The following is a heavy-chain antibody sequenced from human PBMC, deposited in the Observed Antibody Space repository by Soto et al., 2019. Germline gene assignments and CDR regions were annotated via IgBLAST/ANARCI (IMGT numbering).Heavy chain of an antibody. CDR3: ARELGRGNDAFDI. CDR1: GFTFSSYS. Sequence: EVQLVESGGGLVKPGGSLRLSCAASGFTFSSYSMNWVRQAPGRGLEWVSSISTTSSYIYYADSVKGRFTISRDNAKNSLYLQMNSLRAEDTAVYYCARELGRGNDAFDIWGQGTMVTVSS. D-gene: IGHD7-27*01. V-gene: IGHV3-21*01. CDR2: ISTTSSYI. J-gene: IGHJ3*02.